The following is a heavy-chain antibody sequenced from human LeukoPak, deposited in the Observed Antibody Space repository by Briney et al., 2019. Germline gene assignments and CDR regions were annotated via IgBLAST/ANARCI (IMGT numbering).Heavy chain of an antibody. Sequence: SETLSLTCTVSGGSISSYYWSWIRQPPGKGLEWIGYIYYSGSTNYNPSLKSRVTISVDTSKNQFSLKLSSVTAADTAVYYCARERCSSTSCYTFDYWGQGTLVTVSP. CDR1: GGSISSYY. J-gene: IGHJ4*02. V-gene: IGHV4-59*01. D-gene: IGHD2-2*02. CDR2: IYYSGST. CDR3: ARERCSSTSCYTFDY.